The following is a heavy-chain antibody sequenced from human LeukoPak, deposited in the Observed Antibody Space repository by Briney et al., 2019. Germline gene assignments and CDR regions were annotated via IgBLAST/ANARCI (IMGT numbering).Heavy chain of an antibody. J-gene: IGHJ4*02. V-gene: IGHV1-69*04. CDR2: IIPILGIA. CDR3: ASQSSGYYYGN. D-gene: IGHD3-22*01. CDR1: GGTFSSYA. Sequence: SVKVSCKASGGTFSSYAISWVRQAPGQGLEWMGRIIPILGIANYAQKFQGRVTITADKSTSTAYMELSSLRSEDTAVYYCASQSSGYYYGNWGQGTLVTVSS.